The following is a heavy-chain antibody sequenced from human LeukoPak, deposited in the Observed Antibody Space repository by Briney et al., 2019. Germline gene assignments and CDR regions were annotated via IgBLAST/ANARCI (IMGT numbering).Heavy chain of an antibody. Sequence: SETLSLTCTVSGGSISSYYWSWIRQPPGKGLEWIGYIYYTGRTNYNPSLTSRVTISVDTSKNQFSLKLRFVTAADTAVYYCARFAVDSLMVFDYWGQGTLVTVSS. CDR1: GGSISSYY. V-gene: IGHV4-59*08. CDR3: ARFAVDSLMVFDY. CDR2: IYYTGRT. D-gene: IGHD5-12*01. J-gene: IGHJ4*02.